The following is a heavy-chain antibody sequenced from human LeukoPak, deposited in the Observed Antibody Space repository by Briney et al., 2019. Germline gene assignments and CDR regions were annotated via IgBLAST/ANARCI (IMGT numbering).Heavy chain of an antibody. CDR1: GYTFTAYY. CDR3: ARDRGGYSYGALNYYYYGMDV. D-gene: IGHD5-18*01. Sequence: GASVKVSCKASGYTFTAYYMHWVRQAPGQGLEWMGRINPNSGGTNYAQKFQGRVTMTRDTSISTAYMEPSRLRSDDTAVYYCARDRGGYSYGALNYYYYGMDVWGQGTTVTVSS. V-gene: IGHV1-2*06. CDR2: INPNSGGT. J-gene: IGHJ6*02.